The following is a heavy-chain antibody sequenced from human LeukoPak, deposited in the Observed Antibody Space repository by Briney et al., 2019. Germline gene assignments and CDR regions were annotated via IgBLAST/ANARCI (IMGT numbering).Heavy chain of an antibody. Sequence: GGSLRLSCAASGFIFSSYDMHWVRQATGKGLEWVSAIDTGGNTFYPGSVRGRFTISRENAKISLYLQMNNVRAGDTAVYYCARTSKVTSVMDIWGQGTMVTVSS. CDR3: ARTSKVTSVMDI. CDR1: GFIFSSYD. D-gene: IGHD3-16*01. J-gene: IGHJ3*02. CDR2: IDTGGNT. V-gene: IGHV3-13*04.